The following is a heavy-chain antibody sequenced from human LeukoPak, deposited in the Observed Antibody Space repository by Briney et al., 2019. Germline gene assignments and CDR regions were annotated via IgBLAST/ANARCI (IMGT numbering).Heavy chain of an antibody. J-gene: IGHJ4*02. V-gene: IGHV3-21*01. CDR1: GFTFSSYS. CDR2: ISSSSSYI. CDR3: ARDLSTAMVMFDY. D-gene: IGHD5-18*01. Sequence: GGSLRLSCAASGFTFSSYSMNWVRQAPGKGLEWVSSISSSSSYIYYADSVKGRFTISRDNAKNSLYLQMNSLRAEDTAVYYCARDLSTAMVMFDYWGQGTLVTVSS.